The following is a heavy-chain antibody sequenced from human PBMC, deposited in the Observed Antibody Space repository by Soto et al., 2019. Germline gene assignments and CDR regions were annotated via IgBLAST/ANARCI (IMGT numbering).Heavy chain of an antibody. CDR2: ISSSSSYT. D-gene: IGHD5-18*01. J-gene: IGHJ6*02. CDR1: GFTFSDYY. CDR3: ARVVYSYAHYGMDV. Sequence: GGSLRLSCAASGFTFSDYYMSWIRQAPGKGLEWVSYISSSSSYTNYADSVKGRFTISRDNAKNSLYLQMNSLRAEDTAVYYCARVVYSYAHYGMDVWGQGTTVTVSS. V-gene: IGHV3-11*06.